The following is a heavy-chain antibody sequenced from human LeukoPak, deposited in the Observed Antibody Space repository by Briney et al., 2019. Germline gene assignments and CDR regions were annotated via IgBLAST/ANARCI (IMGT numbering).Heavy chain of an antibody. V-gene: IGHV5-51*01. CDR2: IYPGDSDT. J-gene: IGHJ6*03. CDR1: GYSFTSYW. D-gene: IGHD6-13*01. CDR3: ARHRSIAAAGNYYYYYMDV. Sequence: GESLKISCKGSGYSFTSYWIGWVRQMPGKGLEWMGIIYPGDSDTRYSPSFQGQVTISADKSISTAYLQWSSLKASDTAVYYCARHRSIAAAGNYYYYYMDVWGKGTTVTISS.